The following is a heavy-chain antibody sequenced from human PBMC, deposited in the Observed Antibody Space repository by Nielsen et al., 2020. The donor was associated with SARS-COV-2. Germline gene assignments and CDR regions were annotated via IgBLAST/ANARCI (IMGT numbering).Heavy chain of an antibody. D-gene: IGHD1-26*01. J-gene: IGHJ4*02. CDR1: GGSISSYY. V-gene: IGHV4-4*07. CDR3: ARGPGVGATTEFDY. CDR2: IYTSGST. Sequence: SETLSLTCTVSGGSISSYYWSWIRQPAGKGLEWIGRIYTSGSTNYNPSLKSRVTISVDTSKNQFSLKLSSVTAADTAVYYCARGPGVGATTEFDYWGQGTLVTVSS.